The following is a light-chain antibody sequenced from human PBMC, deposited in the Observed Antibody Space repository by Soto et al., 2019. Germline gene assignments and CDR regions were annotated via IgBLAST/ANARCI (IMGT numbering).Light chain of an antibody. CDR1: QSVSSY. CDR2: DAS. Sequence: EIGMTQSPATLSVSTGERATLSCRASQSVSSYLAWYQQKPGQAPRLLIYDASNRATGIPARFSGSGSGTDFTLTISRLEPEDFAVYYCQQYGSSPPWTFGQGTKVDIK. CDR3: QQYGSSPPWT. J-gene: IGKJ1*01. V-gene: IGKV3-20*01.